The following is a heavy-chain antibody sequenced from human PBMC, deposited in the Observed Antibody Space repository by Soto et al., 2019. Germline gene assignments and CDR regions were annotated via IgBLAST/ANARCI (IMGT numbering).Heavy chain of an antibody. Sequence: QVQLQESGPGLVKPSGTLSLTCAVSCCSISSSNWWSWVRQPPGKGLEWIGEIYHSGSTNYNPSLKRRVTISVDKSTNQFSLKRTSVTAADTAVYYCARVSGSYYNGLDVWGQGTTGTVSS. J-gene: IGHJ6*01. CDR2: IYHSGST. CDR3: ARVSGSYYNGLDV. V-gene: IGHV4-4*02. D-gene: IGHD1-26*01. CDR1: CCSISSSNW.